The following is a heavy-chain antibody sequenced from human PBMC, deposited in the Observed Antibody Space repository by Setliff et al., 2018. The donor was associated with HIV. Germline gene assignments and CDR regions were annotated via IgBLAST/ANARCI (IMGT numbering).Heavy chain of an antibody. CDR1: GFTVSSNY. V-gene: IGHV3-53*05. Sequence: GGSLRLSCVVSGFTVSSNYMSWVRQAPGKGLEWVSVIYSGGSTYYADSVKGRFTISRDNSKNTLYLQMNSLRTEDTAVYYSAKNARDYYYYYMDVWGKGTTVTVSS. J-gene: IGHJ6*03. CDR2: IYSGGST. CDR3: AKNARDYYYYYMDV.